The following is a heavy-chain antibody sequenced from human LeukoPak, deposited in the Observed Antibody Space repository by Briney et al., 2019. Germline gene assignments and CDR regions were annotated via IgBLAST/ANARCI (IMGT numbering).Heavy chain of an antibody. D-gene: IGHD4-23*01. V-gene: IGHV3-7*03. Sequence: GGSLRLSCTASGFTFSSFWMTWVRQAPGKGLEWVANIKQDGGEKYYVDSVKGRFTISRDNSKNTLYLQMNSLRAEDTAVYYCAKNIGGFDYWGQGTLVTVSS. CDR2: IKQDGGEK. CDR1: GFTFSSFW. J-gene: IGHJ4*02. CDR3: AKNIGGFDY.